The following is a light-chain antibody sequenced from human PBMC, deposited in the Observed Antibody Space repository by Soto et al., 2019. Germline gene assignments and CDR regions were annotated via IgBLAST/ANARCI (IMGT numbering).Light chain of an antibody. CDR1: QSVSSSY. Sequence: EIVLTQSPGTLSLSPGERATLSCRASQSVSSSYLAWYQHKPGQAPRLLIYGASSRATGIPDRFSGSGSGTDFTLPISRLELEEFAVYYCHKYDSSPLTFGGGTKVEIK. CDR2: GAS. CDR3: HKYDSSPLT. J-gene: IGKJ4*01. V-gene: IGKV3-20*01.